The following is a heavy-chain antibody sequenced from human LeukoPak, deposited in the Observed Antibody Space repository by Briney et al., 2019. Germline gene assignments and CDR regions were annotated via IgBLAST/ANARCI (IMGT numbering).Heavy chain of an antibody. CDR1: GGSISSYY. J-gene: IGHJ3*02. Sequence: SETLSLTCTVSGGSISSYYWTWIRQPPGEGLEWIGYIYNSRSTNYNPSLNSRVTISVDAPQNQFSLKLNSVTAADTAVYYCARRNVLTEGEAFDIWGQGTMVTVSS. CDR2: IYNSRST. CDR3: ARRNVLTEGEAFDI. V-gene: IGHV4-59*08. D-gene: IGHD3-9*01.